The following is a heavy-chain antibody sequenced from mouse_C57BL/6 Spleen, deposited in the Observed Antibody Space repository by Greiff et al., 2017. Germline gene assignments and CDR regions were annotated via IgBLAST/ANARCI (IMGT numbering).Heavy chain of an antibody. V-gene: IGHV1-64*01. J-gene: IGHJ2*01. CDR1: GYTFTSYW. Sequence: VQLQQPGAELVKPGASVKLSCKASGYTFTSYWMHWGKQRPGQGLEWIGMIHPNSGSTNYNEKFKSKATLTVDKSSSTAYMQLSSLTSEDSAVYYCARLGLRRHFDYWGQGTTLTVSS. CDR2: IHPNSGST. CDR3: ARLGLRRHFDY. D-gene: IGHD2-2*01.